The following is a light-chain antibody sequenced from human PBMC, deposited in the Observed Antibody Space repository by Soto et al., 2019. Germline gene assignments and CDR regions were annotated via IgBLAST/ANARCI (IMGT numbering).Light chain of an antibody. CDR3: QQSYSRPLT. Sequence: DIQMTQSPSALSASVGDRVTITCRASQSIRSYLNWYQQKPGKVPNLLIYGASSLQSGVPSRFSGSGYGTDFTLTIISLQPEDFVTYYCQQSYSRPLTFGGGTKVEIK. V-gene: IGKV1-39*01. CDR2: GAS. CDR1: QSIRSY. J-gene: IGKJ4*01.